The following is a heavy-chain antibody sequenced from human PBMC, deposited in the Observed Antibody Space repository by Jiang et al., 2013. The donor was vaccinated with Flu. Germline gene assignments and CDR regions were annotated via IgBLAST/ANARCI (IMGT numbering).Heavy chain of an antibody. CDR1: GFTFSYYG. D-gene: IGHD2-15*01. J-gene: IGHJ4*02. CDR2: ISHDGTVQ. V-gene: IGHV3-30*18. Sequence: QLMESGGGVVQPGRSLRLSCAASGFTFSYYGMQWVRQAPGRGLEWVAVISHDGTVQHYADSVRGRFTISRDQSDNTLSLQMNSLRPDDTAVYYCAKESTPKAATYFDYWGQGTLVTVSS. CDR3: AKESTPKAATYFDY.